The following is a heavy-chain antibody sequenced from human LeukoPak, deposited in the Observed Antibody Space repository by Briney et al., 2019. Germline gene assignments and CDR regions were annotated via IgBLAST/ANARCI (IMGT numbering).Heavy chain of an antibody. CDR1: GFTFSSSA. J-gene: IGHJ4*02. Sequence: GGSLRLSCAASGFTFSSSAMSWVRQAPGKGLEWVSAISNNGGYTYYADSVQGRFAISRDNSKSTLCLQMNSLRAEDTAVYYCAKQLGYCSDGSCYFPYWGQGALVTVSS. CDR2: ISNNGGYT. V-gene: IGHV3-23*01. CDR3: AKQLGYCSDGSCYFPY. D-gene: IGHD2-15*01.